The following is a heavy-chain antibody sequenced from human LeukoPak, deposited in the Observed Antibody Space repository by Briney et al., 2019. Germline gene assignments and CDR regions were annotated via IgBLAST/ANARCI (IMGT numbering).Heavy chain of an antibody. V-gene: IGHV3-30*04. Sequence: PGGSLRLSCAASGFTFSSYAMNWVRQAPGKGLEWVAVISYDGSNKYYADSVKGRFTISRDNFKNTLFLQMNSLRPEDTAVYYCARDPDTSGYYVFDYWGQGSLVTVSS. J-gene: IGHJ4*02. CDR2: ISYDGSNK. CDR3: ARDPDTSGYYVFDY. D-gene: IGHD3-22*01. CDR1: GFTFSSYA.